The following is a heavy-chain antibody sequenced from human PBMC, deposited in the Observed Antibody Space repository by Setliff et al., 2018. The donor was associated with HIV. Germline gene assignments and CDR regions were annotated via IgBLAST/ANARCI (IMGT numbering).Heavy chain of an antibody. CDR2: INHDGSEK. J-gene: IGHJ4*02. D-gene: IGHD2-8*02. CDR1: GFTFRTYF. Sequence: PGGSLRLSCAVSGFTFRTYFMSWVRQAPGKGLEWVANINHDGSEKNYVDSVTGRFTISRDNSKNLLYLQMNNLRAEDTAVYYCARDPMRASNSLTYWFPDYWGQGALVTVSS. V-gene: IGHV3-7*01. CDR3: ARDPMRASNSLTYWFPDY.